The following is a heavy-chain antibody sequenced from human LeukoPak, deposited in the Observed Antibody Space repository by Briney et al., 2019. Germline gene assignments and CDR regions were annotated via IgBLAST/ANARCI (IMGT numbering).Heavy chain of an antibody. J-gene: IGHJ3*01. CDR2: ISSNGGST. CDR3: ARVGASLPDAFDV. D-gene: IGHD4/OR15-4a*01. Sequence: GGFLRLSCAASGFTVSSNYMSWVRQAPGKGLQHVSAISSNGGSTYYANSVKGRFTISRDNSKNTLCLQMGSLRAEDMAVHYCARVGASLPDAFDVWGQGTMVTVSS. V-gene: IGHV3-64*01. CDR1: GFTVSSNY.